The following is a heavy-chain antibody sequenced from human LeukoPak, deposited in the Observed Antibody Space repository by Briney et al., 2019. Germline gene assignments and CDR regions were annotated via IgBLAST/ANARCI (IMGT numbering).Heavy chain of an antibody. Sequence: PSETLSLTCTVSGGSISSYYWSWIRQPPGKGLEWIGYIYYSGSTNYNPTLKSRVTISVDTSKNQFSLKLSSVTAADTAVYYCASCRGNYYDSKGAFDIWGQGTMVTVSS. D-gene: IGHD3-22*01. CDR3: ASCRGNYYDSKGAFDI. CDR1: GGSISSYY. V-gene: IGHV4-59*08. CDR2: IYYSGST. J-gene: IGHJ3*02.